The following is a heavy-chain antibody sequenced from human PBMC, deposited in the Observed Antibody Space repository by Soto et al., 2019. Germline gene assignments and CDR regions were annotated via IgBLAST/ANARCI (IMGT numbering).Heavy chain of an antibody. D-gene: IGHD3-22*01. CDR2: ISGSGGST. CDR1: GFTFSSSW. V-gene: IGHV3-23*01. CDR3: AKDQMNYYDSSGYYPFDY. Sequence: GGSLRLSCAASGFTFSSSWMHWVRQAPGKGLEWVSAISGSGGSTYYADSVKGRFTISRDNSKNTLYLQMNSLRAEDTAVYYCAKDQMNYYDSSGYYPFDYWGQGTLVTVSS. J-gene: IGHJ4*02.